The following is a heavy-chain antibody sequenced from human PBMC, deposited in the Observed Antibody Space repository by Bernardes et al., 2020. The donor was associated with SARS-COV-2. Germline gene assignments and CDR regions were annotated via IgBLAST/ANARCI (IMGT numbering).Heavy chain of an antibody. D-gene: IGHD7-27*01. CDR1: GFTFSNYP. J-gene: IGHJ4*02. CDR2: ISYDGNNK. V-gene: IGHV3-30-3*01. Sequence: GGSLRLSCATSGFTFSNYPMDWVRQAPGKGLEWVAVISYDGNNKNYADPVQGRFTISRDNFMKTLYLQMNDLRYEDTAVYYCVRDRALGAAGNCDWWGQGTLVTVSS. CDR3: VRDRALGAAGNCDW.